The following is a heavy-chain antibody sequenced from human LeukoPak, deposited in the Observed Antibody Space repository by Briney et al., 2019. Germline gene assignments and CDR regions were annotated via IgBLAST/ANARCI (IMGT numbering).Heavy chain of an antibody. Sequence: ASVKVSCKASGYTFTGYFMRWVRQAPGQGLEWMGIINPSGGSTSYAQKFQGRVTMTRDTSTSTVYMELSSLRSEDTAVYYCARDQITMVRGVTNYYGMDVWGQGTTVTVSS. CDR3: ARDQITMVRGVTNYYGMDV. CDR1: GYTFTGYF. J-gene: IGHJ6*02. V-gene: IGHV1-46*01. CDR2: INPSGGST. D-gene: IGHD3-10*01.